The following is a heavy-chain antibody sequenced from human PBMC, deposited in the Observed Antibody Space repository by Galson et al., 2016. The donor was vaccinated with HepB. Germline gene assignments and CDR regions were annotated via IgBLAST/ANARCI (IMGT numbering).Heavy chain of an antibody. D-gene: IGHD3-16*02. CDR1: GFIFSAYG. V-gene: IGHV3-33*01. CDR2: IWFDGSNK. CDR3: ARDQVPYDYLWGDYRYGGGDFDY. Sequence: SLRLSCAASGFIFSAYGMHWVRQAPGKGLEWVAVIWFDGSNKYYADSVKGRVTVSRDNSKNTLYLQINSLRAEDTAVYYCARDQVPYDYLWGDYRYGGGDFDYWGQGTLVTVSS. J-gene: IGHJ4*02.